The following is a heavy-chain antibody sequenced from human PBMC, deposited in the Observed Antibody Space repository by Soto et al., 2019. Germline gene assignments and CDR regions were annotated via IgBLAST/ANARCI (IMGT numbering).Heavy chain of an antibody. V-gene: IGHV1-69*06. CDR1: GGTFSSYA. J-gene: IGHJ5*02. D-gene: IGHD2-2*01. CDR2: IIPIFGTA. Sequence: VKVSCKASGGTFSSYAISWVRQAPGQGLEWMGGIIPIFGTANYAQKFQGRVTITADKSTSTAYMELSSLRSEDTAVYYCARVDCSSTSCPTGWFDPWGQGTLVTVSS. CDR3: ARVDCSSTSCPTGWFDP.